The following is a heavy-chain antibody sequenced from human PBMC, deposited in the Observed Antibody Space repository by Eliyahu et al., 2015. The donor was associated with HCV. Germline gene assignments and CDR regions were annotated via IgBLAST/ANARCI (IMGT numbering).Heavy chain of an antibody. CDR3: ARGRPHPAIWPVGLDY. D-gene: IGHD2-21*02. Sequence: QVQLVESGGGVVQPGRSLRLSCAASGFTFSSYAMHWVRQAPGKGLEWVAVISYDGSNKYYADSVKGRFTISRDNSKNTLYLQMNSLRAEDTAVYYCARGRPHPAIWPVGLDYWGQGTLVTVSS. J-gene: IGHJ4*02. V-gene: IGHV3-30-3*01. CDR1: GFTFSSYA. CDR2: ISYDGSNK.